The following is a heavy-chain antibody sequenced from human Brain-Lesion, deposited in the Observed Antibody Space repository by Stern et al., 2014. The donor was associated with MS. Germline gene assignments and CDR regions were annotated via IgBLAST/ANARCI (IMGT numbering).Heavy chain of an antibody. Sequence: EDQLVESGGGLVQPGGSLRLSCAASGFTFSYYWLHLVRQAPGKGLVWVSRVNNDGRRTSYADSVKGRFTMSRDNAKNTLYLQMNSLRVEDTAIYYCARGERWFDSWGQGTLVTVSS. CDR1: GFTFSYYW. D-gene: IGHD3-10*01. J-gene: IGHJ5*01. CDR2: VNNDGRRT. V-gene: IGHV3-74*02. CDR3: ARGERWFDS.